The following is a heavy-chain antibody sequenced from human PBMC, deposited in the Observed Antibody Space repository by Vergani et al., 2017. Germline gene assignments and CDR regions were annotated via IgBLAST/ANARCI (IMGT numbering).Heavy chain of an antibody. CDR1: GFPFSNSA. V-gene: IGHV3-23*01. D-gene: IGHD2/OR15-2a*01. CDR2: ISGHGART. CDR3: AREERSNTSPFVGD. J-gene: IGHJ4*02. Sequence: EVHLLESGGGQVEAGGSLRLSCVASGFPFSNSAMRWVRQTSGTRRDWFSAISGHGARTYYTDSVKGLFTISRNNSKNTVYLQMNSLKAEDRATYYCAREERSNTSPFVGDWGQGTLVTV.